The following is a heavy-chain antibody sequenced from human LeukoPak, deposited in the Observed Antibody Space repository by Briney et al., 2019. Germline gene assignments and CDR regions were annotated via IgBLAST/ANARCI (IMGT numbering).Heavy chain of an antibody. D-gene: IGHD1-1*01. CDR3: ATNQGY. CDR1: GYTFTSYG. J-gene: IGHJ4*02. CDR2: ISAYNGNT. Sequence: ASVKVSCKASGYTFTSYGISWVRQAPGQGLEWMGWISAYNGNTNYAQKLQGRVTMTEDTSTDTAYMELSSLRSEDTAVYYCATNQGYWGQGTLVTVSS. V-gene: IGHV1-18*01.